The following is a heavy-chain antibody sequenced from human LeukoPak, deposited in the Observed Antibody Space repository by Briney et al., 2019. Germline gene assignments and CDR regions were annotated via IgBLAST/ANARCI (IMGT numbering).Heavy chain of an antibody. CDR2: INPNSGGT. Sequence: ASVKVSCKASGYTFTGYYMHWVRQAPGQGLGWMGWINPNSGGTNYAQKFQGRVTMTRDTSISTAYMELSRLRSDDTAVYYCARGGSGDSYGYPERRVDYWGQGTLVTVSS. D-gene: IGHD5-18*01. V-gene: IGHV1-2*02. CDR3: ARGGSGDSYGYPERRVDY. CDR1: GYTFTGYY. J-gene: IGHJ4*02.